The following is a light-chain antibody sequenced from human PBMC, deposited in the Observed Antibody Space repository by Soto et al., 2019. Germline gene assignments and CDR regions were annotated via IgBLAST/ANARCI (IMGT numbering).Light chain of an antibody. CDR1: SSDLGDYNY. CDR3: CSYGGNNAWV. J-gene: IGLJ3*02. Sequence: QSALTQPPSASGSPGQSVTISCTGTSSDLGDYNYVSWYQHHPGKAPKLMIYEVSKRPSGVPDRFSGSKSVNTASLTVSGLQAEDEADYYCCSYGGNNAWVFGGGTKLTFL. V-gene: IGLV2-8*01. CDR2: EVS.